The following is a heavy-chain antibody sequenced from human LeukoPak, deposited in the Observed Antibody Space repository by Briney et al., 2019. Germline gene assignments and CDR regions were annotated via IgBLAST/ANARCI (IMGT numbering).Heavy chain of an antibody. D-gene: IGHD4-17*01. CDR1: GYTFTSYA. CDR3: ARRLTVTTSPFDS. J-gene: IGHJ4*02. CDR2: INAGNGNT. V-gene: IGHV1-3*03. Sequence: ASVKVSCKASGYTFTSYAMHWVRQAPGQRLEWMGWINAGNGNTKYSQEFQGRVTMTRTTSISTAYMELSSLRSEDTAVYYCARRLTVTTSPFDSWGQGTLVTVSS.